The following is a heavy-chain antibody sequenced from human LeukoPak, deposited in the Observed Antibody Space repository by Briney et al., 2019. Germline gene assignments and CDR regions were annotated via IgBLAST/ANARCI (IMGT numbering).Heavy chain of an antibody. CDR1: GGSFSGYY. J-gene: IGHJ6*02. D-gene: IGHD3-22*01. CDR3: ARDPNYPYYYDSSGLDV. CDR2: INHSGST. V-gene: IGHV4-34*01. Sequence: SETLSLTCAVYGGSFSGYYWSWIRQPPGKGLEWIGKINHSGSTNYSPSLKSRVTISVDTSKNQFSLKLSSVTAADTAVYYCARDPNYPYYYDSSGLDVWGQGTTVTVSS.